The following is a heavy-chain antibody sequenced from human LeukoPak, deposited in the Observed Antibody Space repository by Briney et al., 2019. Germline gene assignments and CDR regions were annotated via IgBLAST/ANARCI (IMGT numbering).Heavy chain of an antibody. V-gene: IGHV4-59*11. J-gene: IGHJ6*03. D-gene: IGHD3-22*01. Sequence: SETLPLTCTVSGGSISSHYWSWIRQPPGKGLEWIGYIYYSGSTNYNPSLKSRVTISVDTSKNQFSLKLSSVTAADTAVYYCARAAPYDSSGYYPWDYYYYYMDVWGKGTTVTVSS. CDR1: GGSISSHY. CDR3: ARAAPYDSSGYYPWDYYYYYMDV. CDR2: IYYSGST.